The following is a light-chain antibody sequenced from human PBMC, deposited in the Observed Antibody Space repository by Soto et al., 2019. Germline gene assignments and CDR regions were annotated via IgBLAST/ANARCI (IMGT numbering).Light chain of an antibody. J-gene: IGKJ1*01. CDR3: QQLET. CDR1: QSVSSAN. CDR2: GAS. Sequence: EIVFTQSPGTLSFSQGERATLSCRASQSVSSANFAWYQQKPGQAPRLLIYGASSRATGIPDRFSGSGSGTDFTLTISRLEPEDFAVYYCQQLETFGQGTKVDIK. V-gene: IGKV3-20*01.